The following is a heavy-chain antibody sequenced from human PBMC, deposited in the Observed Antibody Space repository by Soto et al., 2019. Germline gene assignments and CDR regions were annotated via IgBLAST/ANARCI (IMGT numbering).Heavy chain of an antibody. CDR2: MNPNSGNT. CDR1: GYTFTSYD. CDR3: ARDPRWYYDSSGYSPNWFDP. V-gene: IGHV1-18*01. J-gene: IGHJ5*02. Sequence: GASVKVSCKASGYTFTSYDINWVRQATGQGLEWMGWMNPNSGNTNYAQKLQGRVTMTTDTSTSTAYMELRSLRSDDTAVYYCARDPRWYYDSSGYSPNWFDPWGQGTLVTVSS. D-gene: IGHD3-22*01.